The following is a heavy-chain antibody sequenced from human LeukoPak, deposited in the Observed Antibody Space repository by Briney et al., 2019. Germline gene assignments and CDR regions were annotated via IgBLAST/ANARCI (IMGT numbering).Heavy chain of an antibody. CDR2: ISSDGGST. Sequence: PGGSLRLSCAASGFTFSSYAMHWVRQAPGKGLEYVSAISSDGGSTYYANSVKGRFTISRDNSKNTLYLQMGSLRGEDMAVYYCARGGVRTTVTTVEYWGQGTLVTVSS. J-gene: IGHJ4*02. D-gene: IGHD4-17*01. CDR1: GFTFSSYA. CDR3: ARGGVRTTVTTVEY. V-gene: IGHV3-64*01.